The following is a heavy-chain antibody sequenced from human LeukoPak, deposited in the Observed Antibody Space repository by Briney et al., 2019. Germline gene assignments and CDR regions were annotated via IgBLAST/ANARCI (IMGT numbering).Heavy chain of an antibody. D-gene: IGHD5-18*01. V-gene: IGHV3-11*06. J-gene: IGHJ4*02. CDR2: ISSSSSYT. Sequence: GGSLRLSCAASGFTFSDYYMSWIRQAPGKGLEWVSYISSSSSYTNYADSVKGRFTISRDNANNSLYLQMNSLRAADTAVYYCAPGTYSYGYLFDYWGQGTLVTVSS. CDR1: GFTFSDYY. CDR3: APGTYSYGYLFDY.